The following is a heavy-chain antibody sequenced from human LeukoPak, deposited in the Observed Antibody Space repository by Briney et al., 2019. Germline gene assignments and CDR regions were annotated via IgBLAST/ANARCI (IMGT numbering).Heavy chain of an antibody. V-gene: IGHV3-74*01. D-gene: IGHD3-10*01. Sequence: QAGGSLRLSCVVSGFTFGSYWMHWVRQAPGKGLVWVSRIHSDGSSTSYADSVKGRFTISRDNAKNTLYLQMDSLRAEDTAVYYCTSGNYYGMDVWGQGTTVTVSS. CDR3: TSGNYYGMDV. CDR2: IHSDGSST. CDR1: GFTFGSYW. J-gene: IGHJ6*02.